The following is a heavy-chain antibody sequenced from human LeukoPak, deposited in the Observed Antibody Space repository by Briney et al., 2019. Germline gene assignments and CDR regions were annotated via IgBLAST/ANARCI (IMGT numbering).Heavy chain of an antibody. CDR1: GLTSGIYA. Sequence: GGSLRLSCAASGLTSGIYAMSWVRQAPGKGLEWVSAFSGGGDSFYADSVRGRFSISADRSRNILYLLLNSLRVEDTAVYYCAKEVARHFDLRYWGQGIPVTVSS. J-gene: IGHJ4*02. CDR2: FSGGGDS. V-gene: IGHV3-23*01. CDR3: AKEVARHFDLRY. D-gene: IGHD2-15*01.